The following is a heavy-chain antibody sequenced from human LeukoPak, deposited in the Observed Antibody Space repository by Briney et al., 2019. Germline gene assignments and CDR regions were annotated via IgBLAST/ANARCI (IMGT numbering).Heavy chain of an antibody. CDR3: ARALGRVITIFGVVINYGMDV. Sequence: GGSLRLSCAASGFTFSSYGMHWVRQAPGKGLEWVAVIWYDGSNKYYADSAKGRFTISRDNSKNTLYLQMNSLRAEDTAVYYCARALGRVITIFGVVINYGMDVWGQGTTVTVSS. CDR1: GFTFSSYG. D-gene: IGHD3-3*01. CDR2: IWYDGSNK. J-gene: IGHJ6*02. V-gene: IGHV3-33*01.